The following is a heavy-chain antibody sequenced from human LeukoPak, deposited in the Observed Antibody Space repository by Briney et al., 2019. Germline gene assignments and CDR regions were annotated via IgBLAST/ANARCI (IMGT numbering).Heavy chain of an antibody. V-gene: IGHV3-23*01. D-gene: IGHD2-2*02. J-gene: IGHJ4*02. CDR3: AKCPTSSTSCHTGDY. CDR1: GFTFSSYA. CDR2: ISGSGGST. Sequence: GGSLRLSCAASGFTFSSYAMSWVRQAPGKGLDWVSVISGSGGSTYYADSVKGRFTISRDNSKNTLYLQMNSLRDEDTAVYYCAKCPTSSTSCHTGDYWGQGTLVTVSS.